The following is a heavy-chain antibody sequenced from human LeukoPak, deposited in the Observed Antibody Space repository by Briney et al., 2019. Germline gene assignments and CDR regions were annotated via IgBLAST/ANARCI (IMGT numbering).Heavy chain of an antibody. CDR1: GFTVSSNY. D-gene: IGHD3-3*01. Sequence: PGGSLRLSCAASGFTVSSNYMSWVRQAAGKGLEGVSVIYSGGSTYYADSVKGRFTISRHNSNNTLYLQMNSLRAEDTAVYYCARASEYYYYGMDVWGQGTTVTVSS. CDR2: IYSGGST. CDR3: ARASEYYYYGMDV. V-gene: IGHV3-53*04. J-gene: IGHJ6*02.